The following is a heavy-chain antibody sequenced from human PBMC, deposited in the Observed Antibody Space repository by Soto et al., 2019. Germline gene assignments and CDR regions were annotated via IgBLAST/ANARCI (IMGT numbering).Heavy chain of an antibody. CDR3: ARDNGYGSGGSCYDNCFDP. J-gene: IGHJ5*02. CDR1: GGSISSGGYY. Sequence: SETLSLTCTVSGGSISSGGYYWSWIRQHPGKGLEWIGYIYYSGSTYYNPSLKSRVTISVDTSKNQFSLKLSSVTAADTAVYYCARDNGYGSGGSCYDNCFDPWGQGTLVTVSS. V-gene: IGHV4-31*03. CDR2: IYYSGST. D-gene: IGHD2-15*01.